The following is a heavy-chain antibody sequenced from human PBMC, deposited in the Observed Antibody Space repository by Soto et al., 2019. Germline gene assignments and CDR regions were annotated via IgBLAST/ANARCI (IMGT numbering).Heavy chain of an antibody. J-gene: IGHJ3*01. CDR1: GDSISTADYY. CDR2: IYWDGEE. CDR3: AHTKVMFDAFNV. V-gene: IGHV2-5*08. Sequence: LSLTCTVSGDSISTADYYWNWIRQPPGKALEWLALIYWDGEERYRPSLRGRLTITKDTSKNQVVLAMTNMDPVDAATYYCAHTKVMFDAFNVWGQGTKVTVSS. D-gene: IGHD2-21*01.